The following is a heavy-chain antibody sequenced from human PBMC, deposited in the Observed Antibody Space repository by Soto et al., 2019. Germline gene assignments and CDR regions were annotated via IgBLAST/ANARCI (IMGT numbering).Heavy chain of an antibody. Sequence: GSLRLSCAASGFTFSSYSMNWVRQAPGKGLEWVSSISSSSYIYYADSVKGRFTISRDNAKNSLYLQMNSLRAEDTAVYFCGKMLTGTSGHSDFDSWGQGTLVTVSS. V-gene: IGHV3-21*01. CDR2: ISSSSYI. CDR1: GFTFSSYS. CDR3: GKMLTGTSGHSDFDS. D-gene: IGHD5-18*01. J-gene: IGHJ5*01.